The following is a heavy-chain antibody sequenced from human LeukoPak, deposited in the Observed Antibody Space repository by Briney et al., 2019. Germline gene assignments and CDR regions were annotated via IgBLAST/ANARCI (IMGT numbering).Heavy chain of an antibody. J-gene: IGHJ4*02. CDR3: ASLLRFLEWLPDY. V-gene: IGHV4-34*01. CDR2: INHSGST. CDR1: GGSFSGYY. Sequence: SETLSLTCAVYGGSFSGYYWSWIRQPPGRGLEWIGEINHSGSTNYNPSLKSRVTISVDTSKNQFSLKLSSVTAADTAVYYCASLLRFLEWLPDYWGQGTLVTVSS. D-gene: IGHD3-3*01.